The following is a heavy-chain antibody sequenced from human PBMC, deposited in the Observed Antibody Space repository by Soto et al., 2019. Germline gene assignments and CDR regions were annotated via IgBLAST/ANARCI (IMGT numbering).Heavy chain of an antibody. D-gene: IGHD6-13*01. V-gene: IGHV3-30-3*01. CDR3: ARDPLPPGIAAAGHYFDY. Sequence: GGSLRLSCAASGFTFSSYAMHWVRQAPGKGLEWVAVISYDGSNKYYADSVKGRFTISRDNSKNTLYLQMNGLRAEDTAVYYCARDPLPPGIAAAGHYFDYWGQGTLVTVSS. J-gene: IGHJ4*02. CDR1: GFTFSSYA. CDR2: ISYDGSNK.